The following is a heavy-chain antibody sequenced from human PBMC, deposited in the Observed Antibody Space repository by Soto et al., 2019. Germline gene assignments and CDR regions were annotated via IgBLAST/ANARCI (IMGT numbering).Heavy chain of an antibody. CDR2: IYYSGST. V-gene: IGHV4-59*01. J-gene: IGHJ3*02. Sequence: ETLSLTCPGSGCSFSSYYWSWIRQPPGKGLERIGYIYYSGSTNYNPSLKSRVTISVDTSKNQFSLKLSSVTAADTAVYYCARDLGYCSGGSCHHDAFDIWGQGTMVTVSS. D-gene: IGHD2-15*01. CDR1: GCSFSSYY. CDR3: ARDLGYCSGGSCHHDAFDI.